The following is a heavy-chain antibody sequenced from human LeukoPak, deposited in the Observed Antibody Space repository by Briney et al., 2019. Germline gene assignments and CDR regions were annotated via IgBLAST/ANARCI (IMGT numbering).Heavy chain of an antibody. D-gene: IGHD6-19*01. CDR1: GYTFTIYG. CDR2: ISTYNGNT. Sequence: GASVTVSCKASGYTFTIYGISWVRQAPGQGLEWMGWISTYNGNTHYAQKLQGRVTMTTDTSTSTAYMELRSLRSDDTAVYYCARSSLAVAGSVFDYWGQGTLVTVSS. V-gene: IGHV1-18*01. J-gene: IGHJ4*02. CDR3: ARSSLAVAGSVFDY.